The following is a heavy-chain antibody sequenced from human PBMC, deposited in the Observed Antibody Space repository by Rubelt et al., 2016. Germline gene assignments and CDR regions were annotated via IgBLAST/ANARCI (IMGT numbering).Heavy chain of an antibody. CDR3: ARDRTWLVPGLDAFDI. CDR1: GYTFTSYG. Sequence: QLQLVQSGAEVKKPGASVKVSCKASGYTFTSYGISWVRQAPGQGLEWMGWISAYNGNTNYAQKVQGRVTMTTDTSTSTAYMELRSLRSDDTAVYYCARDRTWLVPGLDAFDIWGQGTMVTVSS. CDR2: ISAYNGNT. D-gene: IGHD6-19*01. V-gene: IGHV1-18*01. J-gene: IGHJ3*02.